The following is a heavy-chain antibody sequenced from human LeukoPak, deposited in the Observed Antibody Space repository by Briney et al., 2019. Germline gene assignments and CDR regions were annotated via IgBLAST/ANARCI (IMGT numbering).Heavy chain of an antibody. CDR2: IDKNDATT. CDR1: GFTFSNYA. V-gene: IGHV3-23*01. J-gene: IGHJ4*02. Sequence: GGSLRLSCAASGFTFSNYAMSWVRQAPGKGLEWVSSIDKNDATTNYADSVRGRFTISRDNSKNTLHLQMSSLRAEDTAVYYCARYNGQLLEQWYYNYWGQGTLVTVSS. CDR3: ARYNGQLLEQWYYNY. D-gene: IGHD1/OR15-1a*01.